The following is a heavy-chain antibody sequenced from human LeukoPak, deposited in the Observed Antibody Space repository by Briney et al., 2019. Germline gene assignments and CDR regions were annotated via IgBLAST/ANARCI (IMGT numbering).Heavy chain of an antibody. CDR2: ISGSGGST. Sequence: GGSLRLSCAASGFTFSSYAMSWVRQAPGKGLEWVSAISGSGGSTYYADAVKGRFTISRDNSKNTLYLQMNSPRAEDTAVYYCAKARGSGSYYHYYYYMDVWGKGTTVTVSS. CDR1: GFTFSSYA. D-gene: IGHD3-10*01. CDR3: AKARGSGSYYHYYYYMDV. J-gene: IGHJ6*03. V-gene: IGHV3-23*01.